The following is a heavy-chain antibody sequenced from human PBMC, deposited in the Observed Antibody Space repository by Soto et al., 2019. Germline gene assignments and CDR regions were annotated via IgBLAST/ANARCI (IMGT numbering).Heavy chain of an antibody. V-gene: IGHV3-23*01. J-gene: IGHJ5*02. Sequence: PGGSLRLSCAASGFTFSSYAMSWVRQAPGKGLEWVSAISGSGGSTYYADSVKGRFTISRDNSKNTLYLQMNSLRAEDTAVYYCAKDRNPSPSPRPHNWFDPWGQGTLVTVSS. D-gene: IGHD4-4*01. CDR1: GFTFSSYA. CDR2: ISGSGGST. CDR3: AKDRNPSPSPRPHNWFDP.